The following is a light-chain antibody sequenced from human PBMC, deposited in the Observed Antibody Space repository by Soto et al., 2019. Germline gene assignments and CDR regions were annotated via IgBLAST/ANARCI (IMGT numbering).Light chain of an antibody. CDR1: QGISSY. CDR3: QQYKDYPLT. Sequence: VIWVTQSPSLLSASTGDRVPISCRMSQGISSYLAWYQQKPGKAPEILIYAASTLQSGGPSRFSGSESGTEFTLTISSLQPDDFATYYCQQYKDYPLTFGQGTKVDI. CDR2: AAS. J-gene: IGKJ1*01. V-gene: IGKV1D-8*03.